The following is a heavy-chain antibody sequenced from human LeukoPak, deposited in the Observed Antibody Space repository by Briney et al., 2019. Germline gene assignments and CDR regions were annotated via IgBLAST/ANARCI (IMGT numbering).Heavy chain of an antibody. V-gene: IGHV1-69*04. J-gene: IGHJ5*02. Sequence: ASVKVSCKASGGTFSSYAISWVRQAPGQGLEWMGRIIPILGIANYAQKFQGRVTITADKSTSTAYMELSSLRSEDTAVYYCARAPGSYFQWFDPWGQGTLVTVSS. CDR2: IIPILGIA. CDR1: GGTFSSYA. CDR3: ARAPGSYFQWFDP. D-gene: IGHD1-26*01.